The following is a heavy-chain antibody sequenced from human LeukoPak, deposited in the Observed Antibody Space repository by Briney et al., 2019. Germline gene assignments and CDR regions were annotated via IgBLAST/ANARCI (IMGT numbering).Heavy chain of an antibody. Sequence: SQTLSLTCAISGDSVSINSAAWNWIRQSPSRGLEWLGRTYQRSKWYNDYAVSVKSQITINPDISKNQFSLQLNSVTPEDTAVYYCARSPSPYSSGWYFDYWGQGTLVTVSS. D-gene: IGHD6-19*01. CDR2: TYQRSKWYN. V-gene: IGHV6-1*01. J-gene: IGHJ4*02. CDR3: ARSPSPYSSGWYFDY. CDR1: GDSVSINSAA.